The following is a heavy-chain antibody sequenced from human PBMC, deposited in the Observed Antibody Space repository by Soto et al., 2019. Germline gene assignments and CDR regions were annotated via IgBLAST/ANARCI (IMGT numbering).Heavy chain of an antibody. CDR2: IKQDGSEK. D-gene: IGHD2-2*01. CDR1: GFTFSSYW. J-gene: IGHJ4*02. Sequence: GGSLRLSCAASGFTFSSYWMSWVRQAPGKGLEWVANIKQDGSEKYYVDSVKGRFTISRDNAKNSLYLQMNSLRAEDTAVYYCARDGCSSTSCYAGIVYWGQGTLVTVSS. V-gene: IGHV3-7*01. CDR3: ARDGCSSTSCYAGIVY.